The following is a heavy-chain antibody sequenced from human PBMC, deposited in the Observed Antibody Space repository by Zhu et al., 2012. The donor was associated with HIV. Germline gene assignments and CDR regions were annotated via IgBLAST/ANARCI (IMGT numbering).Heavy chain of an antibody. CDR2: IYHSGST. Sequence: QVQLQESGPGLVKPSETLSLTCAVSGYPISSGYYWGWIRQPPGKGLEWIGSIYHSGSTYYNPSLKSRVTISVDTSKNQFSLKLSSVTAADTAVYYCASHGSGSLDYWGQGTLVTVSS. V-gene: IGHV4-38-2*01. J-gene: IGHJ4*02. CDR3: ASHGSGSLDY. CDR1: GYPISSGYY. D-gene: IGHD3-10*01.